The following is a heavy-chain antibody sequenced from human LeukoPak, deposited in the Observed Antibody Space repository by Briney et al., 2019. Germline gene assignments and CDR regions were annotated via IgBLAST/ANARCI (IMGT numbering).Heavy chain of an antibody. CDR1: GFTFSSYN. J-gene: IGHJ4*02. Sequence: GGSLRLSCAASGFTFSSYNMNWVRQAPGKGLEWVSYISSSSRTIYYADSVKGRFTISRDNAKNSLYLQMNSLRAEDTAVYYCAKWKPYYYDSSGYDYWGQGTLVTVSS. D-gene: IGHD3-22*01. CDR2: ISSSSRTI. CDR3: AKWKPYYYDSSGYDY. V-gene: IGHV3-48*01.